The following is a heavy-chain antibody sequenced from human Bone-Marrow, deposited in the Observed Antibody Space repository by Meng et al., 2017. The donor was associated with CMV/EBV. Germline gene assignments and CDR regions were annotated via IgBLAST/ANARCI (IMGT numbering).Heavy chain of an antibody. J-gene: IGHJ4*02. V-gene: IGHV3-11*04. CDR2: ISSSGSTI. CDR1: GFTFSDYY. Sequence: GESLKISCAASGFTFSDYYMSWIRQAPGKGLEWVSYISSSGSTIYYADSVKGRFTISRDNAKNSLYLQMNSLRAEDTAVYYCAREGIETTFDYWGQGTLVTVSS. CDR3: AREGIETTFDY. D-gene: IGHD1-7*01.